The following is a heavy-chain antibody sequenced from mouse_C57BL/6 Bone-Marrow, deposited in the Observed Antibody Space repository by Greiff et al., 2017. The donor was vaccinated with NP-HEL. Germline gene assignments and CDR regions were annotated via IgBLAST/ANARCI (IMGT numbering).Heavy chain of an antibody. Sequence: EVQLVESGGGLVKPGGSLKLSCAASGFTFSSYAMSWVRQTPEKRLEWVATISDGGSYTYYPDNVKGRFTLSRDNAKNNLYLQMSHLKSEDTAMDYCARWGWLLLAYGGQGTLVTVSA. J-gene: IGHJ3*01. CDR3: ARWGWLLLAY. V-gene: IGHV5-4*01. CDR2: ISDGGSYT. D-gene: IGHD2-3*01. CDR1: GFTFSSYA.